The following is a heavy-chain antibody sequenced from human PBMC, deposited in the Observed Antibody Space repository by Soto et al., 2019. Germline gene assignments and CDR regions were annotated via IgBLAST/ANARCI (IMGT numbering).Heavy chain of an antibody. Sequence: AGGSLRLSCAASGFTFSSYAMSWVRQAPGKGLEWVSAISGSGGSTYYADSVKGRFTISRDNSKNTLYLQMNSLRAEDTAVYYCAKDIHHYDFWSGYYTRGYYFDYWGQGTLVTVSS. J-gene: IGHJ4*02. CDR2: ISGSGGST. CDR3: AKDIHHYDFWSGYYTRGYYFDY. V-gene: IGHV3-23*01. CDR1: GFTFSSYA. D-gene: IGHD3-3*01.